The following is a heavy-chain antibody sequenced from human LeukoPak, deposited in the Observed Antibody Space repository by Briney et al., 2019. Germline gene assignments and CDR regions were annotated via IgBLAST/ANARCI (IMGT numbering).Heavy chain of an antibody. CDR1: GYTFTSYG. V-gene: IGHV1-8*02. Sequence: ASVKVSCKASGYTFTSYGISWVRQATGQGLEWMGWMNPNSGNTGYAQKFQGRVTMTRNTSISTAYMELSSLRSEDTAVYYCATDIVVVPAAIGRDYWGQGTLVTVSS. J-gene: IGHJ4*02. CDR3: ATDIVVVPAAIGRDY. CDR2: MNPNSGNT. D-gene: IGHD2-2*01.